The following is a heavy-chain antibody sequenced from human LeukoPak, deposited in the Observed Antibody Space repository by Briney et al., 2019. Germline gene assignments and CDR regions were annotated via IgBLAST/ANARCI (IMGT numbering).Heavy chain of an antibody. Sequence: SETLSLTCAVAGVSISDSNYYWGWIRQPPGKALEWIGTTYHSGSTYYNPSLKSRVTISVDTSKNQFSLKVGSMTATDTSVYYCAGGSYSSEWYPYFDTWGQGTLVTVSS. V-gene: IGHV4-39*01. CDR2: TYHSGST. D-gene: IGHD6-19*01. CDR3: AGGSYSSEWYPYFDT. CDR1: GVSISDSNYY. J-gene: IGHJ4*02.